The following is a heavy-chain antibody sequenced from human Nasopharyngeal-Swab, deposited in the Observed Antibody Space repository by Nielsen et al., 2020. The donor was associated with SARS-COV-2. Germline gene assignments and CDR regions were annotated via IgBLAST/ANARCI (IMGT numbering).Heavy chain of an antibody. CDR1: GFTFGNYW. CDR3: ARLPRNNWRLDS. D-gene: IGHD1-20*01. V-gene: IGHV3-7*03. CDR2: IKEDGSEK. J-gene: IGHJ4*02. Sequence: GESLKISCAASGFTFGNYWMSWVRQAPGKRLEWVANIKEDGSEKDYVDPVKGRFTISRDNIKNSLYLQMNSLRVEDTAVYFCARLPRNNWRLDSWGQGILVTVSS.